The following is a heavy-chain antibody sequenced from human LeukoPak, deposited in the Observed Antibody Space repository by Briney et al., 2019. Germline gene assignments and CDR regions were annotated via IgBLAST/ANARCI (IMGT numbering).Heavy chain of an antibody. Sequence: PSETLSLTCTVSGGSISSYYWSWIRQPPGKGLEWIGYIYYSGSTNYNPSLKSRVTISVDTSKNQFSLKLSSVTAADTAVYYCARGDYEPAEFGYWGQGTLVTVSS. CDR3: ARGDYEPAEFGY. CDR2: IYYSGST. D-gene: IGHD4-17*01. V-gene: IGHV4-59*01. J-gene: IGHJ4*02. CDR1: GGSISSYY.